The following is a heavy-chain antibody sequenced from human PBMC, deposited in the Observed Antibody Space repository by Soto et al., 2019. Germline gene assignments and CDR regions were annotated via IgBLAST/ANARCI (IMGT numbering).Heavy chain of an antibody. Sequence: SGPTLVKPTQTLTLTCTFSGFSLSTSGVGVGWIRQPPGKALEWLALIYWNDDKRYSPSLKSRLTITKDTSKNQVVLTMTNMDPVDTATYYCAHLSGYDWSYYYGMDVWGQGTTVTVSS. CDR3: AHLSGYDWSYYYGMDV. J-gene: IGHJ6*02. CDR1: GFSLSTSGVG. V-gene: IGHV2-5*01. D-gene: IGHD5-12*01. CDR2: IYWNDDK.